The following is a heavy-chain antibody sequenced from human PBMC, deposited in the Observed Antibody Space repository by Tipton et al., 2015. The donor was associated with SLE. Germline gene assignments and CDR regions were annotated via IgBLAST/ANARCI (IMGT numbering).Heavy chain of an antibody. J-gene: IGHJ2*01. V-gene: IGHV4-59*01. Sequence: TLSLTCTVSGGSIGTYFWSWIRQPPGKGLEWAGNTHYMGSTNFNPSLKSRVTISLDTSKNQFSLKLSSVTAADTAMYYCAKADGVVGGQVPYWYFDLWGRGTLVTVSS. D-gene: IGHD2-21*01. CDR3: AKADGVVGGQVPYWYFDL. CDR1: GGSIGTYF. CDR2: THYMGST.